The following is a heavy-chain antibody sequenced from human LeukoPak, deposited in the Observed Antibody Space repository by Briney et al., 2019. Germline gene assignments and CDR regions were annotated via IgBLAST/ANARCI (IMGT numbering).Heavy chain of an antibody. CDR3: ARGNYGMDV. CDR1: GFSFRSFW. V-gene: IGHV3-74*01. J-gene: IGHJ6*02. CDR2: INADGSAT. Sequence: GGSLRLSCAASGFSFRSFWMYWVRQAPGKGLERVSRINADGSATSSADAVKGRFTISRDNAKNTLYLQLNSLRAEDTAVYYCARGNYGMDVWGQGTTVIVSS.